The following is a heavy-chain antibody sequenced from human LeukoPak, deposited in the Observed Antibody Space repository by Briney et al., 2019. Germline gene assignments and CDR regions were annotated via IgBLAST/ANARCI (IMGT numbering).Heavy chain of an antibody. V-gene: IGHV3-64D*06. CDR2: ISSNGGSI. Sequence: WVSLRLSCSGAGFTFSRHAMHWVRQAPGKGLEYVSVISSNGGSIYYADSVKGRFIISRDDSKTTLYLQMSSLRAEDTAVYFCVKPYSSSWLDAFDIWGQGTMVTVS. J-gene: IGHJ3*02. CDR1: GFTFSRHA. CDR3: VKPYSSSWLDAFDI. D-gene: IGHD6-13*01.